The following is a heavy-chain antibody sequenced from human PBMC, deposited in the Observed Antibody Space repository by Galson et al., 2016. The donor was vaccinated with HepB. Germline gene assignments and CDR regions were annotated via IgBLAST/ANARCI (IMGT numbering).Heavy chain of an antibody. V-gene: IGHV4-31*03. Sequence: PLSLTCTVSGGSISSGGYYWSWIRQHPGKGLEWIGYIYYSGSTYYNPSLKSRVTMSVDTSKNQFSLKLKSVTAADTAVYYCARGGYSGFDFDFDYWGQGTLVTVSS. CDR2: IYYSGST. CDR3: ARGGYSGFDFDFDY. D-gene: IGHD5-12*01. J-gene: IGHJ4*02. CDR1: GGSISSGGYY.